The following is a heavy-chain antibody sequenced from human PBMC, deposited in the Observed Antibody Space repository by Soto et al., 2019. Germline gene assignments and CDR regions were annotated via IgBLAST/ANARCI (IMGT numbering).Heavy chain of an antibody. CDR1: AGSIRSGDYY. V-gene: IGHV4-30-4*01. CDR2: IDHSGSA. D-gene: IGHD7-27*01. CDR3: AGELGTFYFDH. J-gene: IGHJ4*02. Sequence: QVQLQESGPGLVKPSQTLSLTCTVSAGSIRSGDYYWTWIRQPPGKGLEWIGYIDHSGSAYYNPSLKSRATISTDTSNNQFSLKMTSVTAADTVVYYCAGELGTFYFDHWGQGTLVTVSS.